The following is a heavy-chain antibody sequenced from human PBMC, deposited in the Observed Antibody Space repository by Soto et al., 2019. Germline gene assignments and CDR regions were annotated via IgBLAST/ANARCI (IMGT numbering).Heavy chain of an antibody. J-gene: IGHJ4*02. CDR3: ARAAAAPKVHYFDY. V-gene: IGHV4-30-2*01. D-gene: IGHD6-13*01. CDR1: GGSISSGGYS. CDR2: IYHSGST. Sequence: SETLSLTCAVSGGSISSGGYSWSWIRQPPGKGLEWIGYIYHSGSTCYNPSLKSRVTISVDRSKNQFSLKLSSVTAADTAVYYCARAAAAPKVHYFDYWGRGTLVTVSS.